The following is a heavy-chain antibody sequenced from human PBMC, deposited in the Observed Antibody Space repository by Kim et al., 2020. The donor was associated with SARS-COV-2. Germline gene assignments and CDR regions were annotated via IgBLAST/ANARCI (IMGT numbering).Heavy chain of an antibody. Sequence: GGSLRLSCAASGFTFSSYAMHWVRQAPGKGLEWVAVISYDGSNKYYADSVKGRFTISRDNSKNTLYLQMNSLRAEDTAVYYCARDSPGDYDFWTVPDYWGQGTLVTVSS. D-gene: IGHD3-3*01. CDR2: ISYDGSNK. V-gene: IGHV3-30-3*01. CDR1: GFTFSSYA. J-gene: IGHJ4*02. CDR3: ARDSPGDYDFWTVPDY.